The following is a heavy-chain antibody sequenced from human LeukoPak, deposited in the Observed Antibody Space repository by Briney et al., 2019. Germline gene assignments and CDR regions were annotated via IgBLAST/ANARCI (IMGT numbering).Heavy chain of an antibody. CDR1: GFSFSTYA. V-gene: IGHV3-23*01. CDR2: ITGRGDDRGNDT. J-gene: IGHJ4*02. CDR3: AKGSPSRVAELDS. D-gene: IGHD2-15*01. Sequence: LAGGSLRLSCAASGFSFSTYAMTWVRQGPGKGLEWVSSITGRGDDRGNDTYYADSVKARFSISRDNSKNTVYLQMDSLRAEDTALYYCAKGSPSRVAELDSWGQGTLVTVSS.